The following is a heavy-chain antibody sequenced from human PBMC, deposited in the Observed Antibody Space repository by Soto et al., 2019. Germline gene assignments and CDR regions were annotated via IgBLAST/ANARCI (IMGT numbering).Heavy chain of an antibody. J-gene: IGHJ4*02. V-gene: IGHV3-53*04. Sequence: EVQLVESGGGLVQPGGSLRLSCAASGFTVSSNYMSWVRQAPGKGLEWVSVIYSGGSTYYADSVKGRFTISRHNSKNTLYLLMNSLRAEDTAVXXXXXXXXXXXXXXXXDYWGQGTLVTVSS. CDR2: IYSGGST. CDR1: GFTVSSNY. CDR3: XXXXXXXXXXXXXDY.